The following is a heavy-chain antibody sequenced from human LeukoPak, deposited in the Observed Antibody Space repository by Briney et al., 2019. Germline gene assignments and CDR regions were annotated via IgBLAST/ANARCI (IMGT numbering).Heavy chain of an antibody. CDR1: GGSITSNY. V-gene: IGHV4-59*01. Sequence: PSETLSLTCTVSGGSITSNYWSWIRQPPGKGLEWIGYVYYSGNTKYTSSLKTRVTISEDASKNQFSLKLTSVTAADTAVYYCARVSTVTTFSDSVYYYYYMDVWGKGTTVTVSS. CDR3: ARVSTVTTFSDSVYYYYYMDV. CDR2: VYYSGNT. D-gene: IGHD4-11*01. J-gene: IGHJ6*03.